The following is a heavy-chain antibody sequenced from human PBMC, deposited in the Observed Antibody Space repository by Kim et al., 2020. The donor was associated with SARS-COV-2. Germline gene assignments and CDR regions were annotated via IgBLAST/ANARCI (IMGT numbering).Heavy chain of an antibody. Sequence: SVKVSCKASGGTFSSYAISWVRQAPGQGLEWMGRIIPILGIANYAQKFQGRVTITADKSTSTAYMELSSLRSEDTAVYYCASTYRTTVTTFDYWGQGTLVTVSS. V-gene: IGHV1-69*04. D-gene: IGHD4-17*01. CDR3: ASTYRTTVTTFDY. CDR1: GGTFSSYA. J-gene: IGHJ4*02. CDR2: IIPILGIA.